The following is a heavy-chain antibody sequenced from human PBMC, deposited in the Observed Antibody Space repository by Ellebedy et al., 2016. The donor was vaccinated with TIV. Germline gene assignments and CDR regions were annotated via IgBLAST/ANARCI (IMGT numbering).Heavy chain of an antibody. CDR2: INPNSGGT. Sequence: ASVKVSCKASGYTFTGYYMHWVRQAPGQGLEWMGWINPNSGGTNYAQKFQGRVTMTRDTSISTAYMGLSRLRSDDTAVYYCATVAAAELVYYYYYGMDVWGQGTTVTVSS. CDR3: ATVAAAELVYYYYYGMDV. J-gene: IGHJ6*02. V-gene: IGHV1-2*02. CDR1: GYTFTGYY. D-gene: IGHD6-13*01.